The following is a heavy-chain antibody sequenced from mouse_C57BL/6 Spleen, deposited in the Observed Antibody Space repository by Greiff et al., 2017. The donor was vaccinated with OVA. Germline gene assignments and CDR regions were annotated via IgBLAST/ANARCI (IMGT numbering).Heavy chain of an antibody. Sequence: EVQLQQSGPELVKPGASVKIPCKASGYTFTDYNMDWVKQSHGKSLEWIGDINPNNGGTIYNQKFKGKATLTVDKSSSTAYMELRSLTSEDTAVYYCARFYGNSFYYAMDYWGQGTSVTVSS. CDR1: GYTFTDYN. V-gene: IGHV1-18*01. CDR2: INPNNGGT. J-gene: IGHJ4*01. D-gene: IGHD2-1*01. CDR3: ARFYGNSFYYAMDY.